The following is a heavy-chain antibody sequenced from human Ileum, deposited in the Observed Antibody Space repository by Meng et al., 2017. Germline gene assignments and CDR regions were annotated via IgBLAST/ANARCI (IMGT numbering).Heavy chain of an antibody. CDR1: SGSITSVTY. CDR2: ISHSGST. J-gene: IGHJ4*02. D-gene: IGHD4-23*01. V-gene: IGHV4-4*02. Sequence: QVQLQESGPGLWKPSGTLALTCAVSSGSITSVTYGSWVRLPPGKGLEWIGQISHSGSTFYNPSLKSRVTMSVDKSKSQFSLMLTSVTAADTAVYYCARHGGYYQGFWGQGTLVTVSS. CDR3: ARHGGYYQGF.